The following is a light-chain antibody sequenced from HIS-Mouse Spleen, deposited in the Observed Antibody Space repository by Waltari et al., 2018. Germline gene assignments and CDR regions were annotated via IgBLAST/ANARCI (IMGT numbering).Light chain of an antibody. V-gene: IGKV1-39*01. J-gene: IGKJ3*01. Sequence: DIQMTQSPSSLSASVGDRVTITCRASQSISSYLNWYQQKPGKAPKLLIYAASSLKSGVPSRFIGSRSWTDFTLTISSLQPEDFATYYCQQSYSTPLFTFGPGTKVDIK. CDR1: QSISSY. CDR2: AAS. CDR3: QQSYSTPLFT.